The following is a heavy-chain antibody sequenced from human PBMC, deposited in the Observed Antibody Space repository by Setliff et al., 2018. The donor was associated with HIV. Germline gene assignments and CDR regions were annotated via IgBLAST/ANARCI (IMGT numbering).Heavy chain of an antibody. J-gene: IGHJ4*02. CDR3: ARLSLSLVRGIINSGDRFFDY. Sequence: SETLSLTCTVSGDSISSGGSPWTWIRQHPGKGLEWIGYIYYSGSTYYNPSLKSRVTISVDTSKNQFSLKLSSVTAADTAVYYCARLSLSLVRGIINSGDRFFDYWGQGSLVTVSS. CDR2: IYYSGST. D-gene: IGHD3-10*01. CDR1: GDSISSGGSP. V-gene: IGHV4-31*03.